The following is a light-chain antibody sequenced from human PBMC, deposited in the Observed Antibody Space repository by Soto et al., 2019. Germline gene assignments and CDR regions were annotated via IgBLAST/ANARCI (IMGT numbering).Light chain of an antibody. CDR1: QTVTNSA. Sequence: EIVFTQSPGTLSLSPGERATLSCRASQTVTNSAFAWFQQKPGQPPRLLIFGASSRATAIPSRSGGSWAGTDFIISISSQEPEYFGLHYCQKYGDSRTFGQGTKVDIK. J-gene: IGKJ1*01. V-gene: IGKV3-20*01. CDR3: QKYGDSRT. CDR2: GAS.